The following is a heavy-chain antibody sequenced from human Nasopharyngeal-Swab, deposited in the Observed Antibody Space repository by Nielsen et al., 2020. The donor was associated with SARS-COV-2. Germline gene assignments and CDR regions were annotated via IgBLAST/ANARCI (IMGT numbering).Heavy chain of an antibody. D-gene: IGHD6-19*01. CDR2: ISSSGSTI. CDR3: AREVAGMDH. CDR1: GFTFSSYE. J-gene: IGHJ4*02. Sequence: GGSLRLSCAASGFTFSSYEMNWVRQAPGKGQEWVSYISSSGSTIYYADSVKGRFTISRDNARNSLYLQMNSLRDEDTAVYYCAREVAGMDHWGQGTLVTVSS. V-gene: IGHV3-48*03.